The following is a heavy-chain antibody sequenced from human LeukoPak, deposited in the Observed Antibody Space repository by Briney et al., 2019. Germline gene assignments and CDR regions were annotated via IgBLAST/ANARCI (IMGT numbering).Heavy chain of an antibody. CDR2: INAGNGNT. CDR1: GYTFTSYA. J-gene: IGHJ6*02. V-gene: IGHV1-3*01. CDR3: ARGTGWELLSYYYGMDV. Sequence: ASVKVSCKASGYTFTSYAMHWVRQAPGQRLEWMGWINAGNGNTEYSQKSQGRVTITRDTSASTAYMELSSLRSEDTAVYYCARGTGWELLSYYYGMDVWGQGTTVTVSS. D-gene: IGHD1-26*01.